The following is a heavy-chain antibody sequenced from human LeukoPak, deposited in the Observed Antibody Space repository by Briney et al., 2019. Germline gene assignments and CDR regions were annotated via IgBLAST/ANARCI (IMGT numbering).Heavy chain of an antibody. CDR1: GYSFSNYW. D-gene: IGHD3-16*01. V-gene: IGHV5-51*01. Sequence: AESLKIYCKGSGYSFSNYWIGWVRQMPGKGLEWMGIIYPGDSDTRYSPSFQGQVTISADKSISTAYLQWSSLKASDTAMYYCARHYYDYVWGSYGIDYWGQGTLVTVSS. CDR2: IYPGDSDT. CDR3: ARHYYDYVWGSYGIDY. J-gene: IGHJ4*02.